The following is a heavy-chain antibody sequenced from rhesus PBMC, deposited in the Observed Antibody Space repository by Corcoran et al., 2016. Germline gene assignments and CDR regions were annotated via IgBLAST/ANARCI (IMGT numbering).Heavy chain of an antibody. CDR1: GGSISRGYYY. J-gene: IGHJ4*01. Sequence: QVQLQESGPGLVKPSETLSLTCAVSGGSISRGYYYWRWFRPPPGKGLEWIGYITYSGSTSYNPSLKSRVTISRDTSKNQFSLKLSSVTAADTAVYYCASGNGNRDYWGQGALVTVSS. CDR3: ASGNGNRDY. D-gene: IGHD4-35*01. V-gene: IGHV4-122*02. CDR2: ITYSGST.